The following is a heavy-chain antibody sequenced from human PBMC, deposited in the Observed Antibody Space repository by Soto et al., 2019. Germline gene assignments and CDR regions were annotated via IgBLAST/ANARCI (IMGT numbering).Heavy chain of an antibody. CDR2: ISYSGSP. J-gene: IGHJ6*02. Sequence: PSETLSLTCAVSGGSISSYYWSWIRQPPGKGLECIGYISYSGSPNYNPSLKSRVTMSVDTSKNQFSLNLSSVTAADTAVYYCARVNLIAVAGKGPVYYYYGMDVWGQGTTVTVSS. CDR3: ARVNLIAVAGKGPVYYYYGMDV. V-gene: IGHV4-59*08. CDR1: GGSISSYY. D-gene: IGHD6-19*01.